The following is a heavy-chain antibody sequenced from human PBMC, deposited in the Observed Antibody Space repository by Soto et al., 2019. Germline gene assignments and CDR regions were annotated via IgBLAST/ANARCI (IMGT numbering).Heavy chain of an antibody. CDR2: IIPIFGTA. V-gene: IGHV1-69*01. CDR1: GGTFSSYA. D-gene: IGHD1-26*01. J-gene: IGHJ4*02. CDR3: ARDRGSYHFDN. Sequence: QVQLVQSGAEVKKPGSSVKVSCKASGGTFSSYAISWVRQATGQGLEWMGGIIPIFGTANYAQQFQGRVTITADEYTRTACLELSSLRTEDTAVYYCARDRGSYHFDNWGQGTLVTVYS.